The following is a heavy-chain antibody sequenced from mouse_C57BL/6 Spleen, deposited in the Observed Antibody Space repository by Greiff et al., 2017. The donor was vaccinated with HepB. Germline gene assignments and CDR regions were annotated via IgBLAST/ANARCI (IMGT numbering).Heavy chain of an antibody. Sequence: EVKVVESEGGLVQPGSSMKLSCTASGFTFSDYYMAWVRQVPEKGLEWVANINYDGSSTYYLDSLKSRFIISRDNAKNILYLQMSSLKSEDTATYYCARGRYYGSSDYFDYWGQGTTLTVSS. CDR2: INYDGSST. D-gene: IGHD1-1*01. CDR3: ARGRYYGSSDYFDY. V-gene: IGHV5-16*01. J-gene: IGHJ2*01. CDR1: GFTFSDYY.